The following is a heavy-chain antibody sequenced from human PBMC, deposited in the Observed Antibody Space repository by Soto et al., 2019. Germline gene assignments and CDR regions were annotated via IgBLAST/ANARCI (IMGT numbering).Heavy chain of an antibody. CDR2: IYYSGST. V-gene: IGHV4-31*03. D-gene: IGHD4-17*01. Sequence: SETLSLTCTVSGGSISSGGYYWSWVRQHPGKGLEWIGYIYYSGSTYYNPSLKSRVTISVDTSKNQFPLKLSSVTAADTAVYYCARGTTVTFNYWGQGTLVTVSS. CDR1: GGSISSGGYY. CDR3: ARGTTVTFNY. J-gene: IGHJ4*02.